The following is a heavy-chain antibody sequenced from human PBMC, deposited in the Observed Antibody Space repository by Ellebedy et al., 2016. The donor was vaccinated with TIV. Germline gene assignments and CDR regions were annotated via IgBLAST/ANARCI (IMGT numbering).Heavy chain of an antibody. CDR3: ARDSVEVGTYFDY. V-gene: IGHV1-2*02. Sequence: AASVKVSCKTSGFTFTDFYIHWMRQAPGQRPEWMGWIKSVSGVTEYAQKLQGRVTMTRDTSISTVYMELTRLTSDDTAVYYCARDSVEVGTYFDYWGQGTLVTVSS. CDR2: IKSVSGVT. D-gene: IGHD2-2*01. J-gene: IGHJ4*02. CDR1: GFTFTDFY.